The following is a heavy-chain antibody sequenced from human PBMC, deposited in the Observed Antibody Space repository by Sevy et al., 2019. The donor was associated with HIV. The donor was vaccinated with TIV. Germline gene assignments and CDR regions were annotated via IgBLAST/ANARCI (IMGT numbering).Heavy chain of an antibody. CDR1: GYTFTSYG. CDR3: ARVYEQLVPPTNWFDP. Sequence: ASVKVSCKASGYTFTSYGISWVRQAPGQGLEWMGWISAYNGNTNYAQKLQGRVTMTTDTSTSTAYMELRSLRSDDTAGYYCARVYEQLVPPTNWFDPWGQGTLVTVSS. D-gene: IGHD6-6*01. CDR2: ISAYNGNT. J-gene: IGHJ5*02. V-gene: IGHV1-18*01.